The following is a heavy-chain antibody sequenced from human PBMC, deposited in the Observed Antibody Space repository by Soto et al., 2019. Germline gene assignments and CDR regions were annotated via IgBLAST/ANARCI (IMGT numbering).Heavy chain of an antibody. J-gene: IGHJ6*02. V-gene: IGHV3-74*01. D-gene: IGHD6-19*01. CDR3: ARSGYSSGWYTYYYYYYGMDV. Sequence: GGSLRLSCAASGFTFSSYWMHLVRQALGKGLVWVSRINSDGSSTSYADSVKGRFTISRDNAKNTLYLQMNSLRAEDTAVYYFARSGYSSGWYTYYYYYYGMDVWGQGTTVTVYS. CDR2: INSDGSST. CDR1: GFTFSSYW.